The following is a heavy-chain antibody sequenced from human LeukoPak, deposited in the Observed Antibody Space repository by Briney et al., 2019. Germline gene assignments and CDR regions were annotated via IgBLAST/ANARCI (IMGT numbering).Heavy chain of an antibody. CDR1: GVTFSRYG. CDR3: AKSYFTYGSDAFDV. V-gene: IGHV3-23*01. J-gene: IGHJ3*01. Sequence: GGALRLSCAASGVTFSRYGMSWVRQAPGKGRGWVSAISGSGGGTYYAASARGRFAVSRVNSNNTLSLQMNSLRAEDTAIYYCAKSYFTYGSDAFDVWGQGTMVIVSS. D-gene: IGHD4-17*01. CDR2: ISGSGGGT.